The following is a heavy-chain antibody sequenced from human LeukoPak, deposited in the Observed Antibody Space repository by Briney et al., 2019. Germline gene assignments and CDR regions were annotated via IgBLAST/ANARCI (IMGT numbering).Heavy chain of an antibody. CDR3: ARVDTATVAGNAFDI. CDR1: GGSISSSSYY. CDR2: IYYSGST. D-gene: IGHD5-18*01. J-gene: IGHJ3*02. Sequence: SETLSLTCTVSGGSISSSSYYWGWIRQPPGKGLEWIGSIYYSGSTYYNPSLKSRVTISVDRSKNQFSLKLSSVTAADTAVYYCARVDTATVAGNAFDIWGQGTMVTVSS. V-gene: IGHV4-39*07.